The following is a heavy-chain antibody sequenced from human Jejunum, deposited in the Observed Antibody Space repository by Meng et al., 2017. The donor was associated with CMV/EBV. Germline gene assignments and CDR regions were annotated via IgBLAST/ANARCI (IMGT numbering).Heavy chain of an antibody. CDR1: GLTFTNYA. CDR2: IGGSGDTT. V-gene: IGHV3-23*01. D-gene: IGHD1-26*01. Sequence: YGLTFTNYAMSWVRQAPGKGLEWVSVIGGSGDTTYYADSVKGRFTISRDNSKNTLYLQMNSLRGDDTAVYYCVPGGIVGATEGWDYWGQGTLVTVSS. J-gene: IGHJ4*02. CDR3: VPGGIVGATEGWDY.